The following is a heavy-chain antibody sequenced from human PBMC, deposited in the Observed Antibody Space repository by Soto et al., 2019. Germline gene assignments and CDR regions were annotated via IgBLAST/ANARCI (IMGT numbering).Heavy chain of an antibody. D-gene: IGHD6-19*01. J-gene: IGHJ3*02. CDR2: MNPNSGNT. V-gene: IGHV1-8*01. CDR1: GYTFTSYD. Sequence: QVQLVQSGAEVKKPGASVKVSCKASGYTFTSYDINWVRQATGQGLEWMGWMNPNSGNTGYAQKFQGRVTMNRNTSISTAYMELISLRSEDPAVYYCASGRRIAVAELYRAVFAFDIWGKGTMVTVSS. CDR3: ASGRRIAVAELYRAVFAFDI.